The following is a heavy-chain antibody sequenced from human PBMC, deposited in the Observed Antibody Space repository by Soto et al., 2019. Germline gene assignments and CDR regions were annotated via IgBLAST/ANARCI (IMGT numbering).Heavy chain of an antibody. CDR3: ARGGGTTVTSQYNWFDP. CDR2: IIPIFGTA. CDR1: GGTFSSYA. J-gene: IGHJ5*02. D-gene: IGHD4-4*01. Sequence: ASVKVSCKASGGTFSSYAISWVRQAPGQGLEWMGGIIPIFGTANYAQKFQGRVTITADESTSTAYMELSSLRSEDTAVYYCARGGGTTVTSQYNWFDPWGQGTLVTVSS. V-gene: IGHV1-69*13.